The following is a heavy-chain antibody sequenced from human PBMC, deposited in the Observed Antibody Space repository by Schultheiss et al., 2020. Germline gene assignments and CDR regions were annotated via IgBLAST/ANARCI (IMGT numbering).Heavy chain of an antibody. J-gene: IGHJ3*02. V-gene: IGHV4-59*01. CDR2: IYYSGST. CDR3: ARDSCCHAFEI. CDR1: GGSISSYY. Sequence: SVTLSLTCTVSGGSISSYYWSWIRQPPGKGLEWIGYIYYSGSTNYNPSLKSRVTISVDTSKNQFSLKLSSVTAADTAVYYCARDSCCHAFEIWGQGTVVTVSS.